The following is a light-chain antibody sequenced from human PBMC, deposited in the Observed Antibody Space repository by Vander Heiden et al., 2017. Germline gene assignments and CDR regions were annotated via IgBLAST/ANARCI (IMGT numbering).Light chain of an antibody. CDR3: TQGSLWPYT. CDR1: QSLVYSDGNTY. J-gene: IGKJ2*01. V-gene: IGKV2-30*01. Sequence: VMTQSPPSLPVTLGQPASFPCRPSQSLVYSDGNTYLSWFHQRPGQSPRRLIFKVSSRDSGVPDRFWGSGSGTDFELHISRVEAEDVGVYYCTQGSLWPYTFGQGTKLEI. CDR2: KVS.